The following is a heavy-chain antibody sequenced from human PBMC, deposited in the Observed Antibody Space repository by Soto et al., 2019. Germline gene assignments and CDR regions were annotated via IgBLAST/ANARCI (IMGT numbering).Heavy chain of an antibody. CDR3: ARSRYNDY. Sequence: EVQLVESGGGLVQPGGSLRLSCAASGFTFSSYSMNWVHQAPGKGLEWVSYISSSGSSISYTDSVKGRFTISRDNAKNSLYLQMNSLGVEDTAVYYCARSRYNDYWGQGTLVTVSS. CDR1: GFTFSSYS. D-gene: IGHD1-1*01. J-gene: IGHJ4*02. CDR2: ISSSGSSI. V-gene: IGHV3-48*01.